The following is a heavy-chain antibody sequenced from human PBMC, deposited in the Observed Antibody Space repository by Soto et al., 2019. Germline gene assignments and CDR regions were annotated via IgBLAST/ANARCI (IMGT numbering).Heavy chain of an antibody. CDR3: ARDQTPLMRYHPLNWFDP. J-gene: IGHJ5*02. CDR2: ISAYNGNT. Sequence: VNVSCKASGYTFTSYGISCVRQAPGQGLEWMGWISAYNGNTNYAQKLQGRVTMTTDTSTSTAYMELRSLRSDDTAVYYCARDQTPLMRYHPLNWFDPWGQGTLVTVSS. D-gene: IGHD2-2*01. CDR1: GYTFTSYG. V-gene: IGHV1-18*01.